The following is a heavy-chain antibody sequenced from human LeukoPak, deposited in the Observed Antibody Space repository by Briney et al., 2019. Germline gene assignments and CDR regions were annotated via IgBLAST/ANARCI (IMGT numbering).Heavy chain of an antibody. V-gene: IGHV3-7*01. Sequence: GGSLRLSCAASGFIFNNYWMTWVRQTPGKGLEVVANLNRDGSVKNYTDSVRGRFTISRDNADYSLDLQMNSLRAEDTAVYYCARDPGFSSFDYWGQGALVIVSS. CDR3: ARDPGFSSFDY. J-gene: IGHJ4*02. D-gene: IGHD6-13*01. CDR1: GFIFNNYW. CDR2: LNRDGSVK.